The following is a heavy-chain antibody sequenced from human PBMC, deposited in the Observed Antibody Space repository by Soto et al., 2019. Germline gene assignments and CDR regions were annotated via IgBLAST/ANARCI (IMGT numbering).Heavy chain of an antibody. CDR3: ARQMSIAAAGPYFDY. CDR1: GYSFTSYW. Sequence: EVQLVQSGAEVKKPGESLKISCKGSGYSFTSYWIGWVRQMPGKGLEWMGIIYPGDSDTRYSPSFQGQVTISADKSISPAYLQWSSLKASDTAMYYCARQMSIAAAGPYFDYWGQGTLVTVSS. CDR2: IYPGDSDT. J-gene: IGHJ4*02. D-gene: IGHD6-13*01. V-gene: IGHV5-51*01.